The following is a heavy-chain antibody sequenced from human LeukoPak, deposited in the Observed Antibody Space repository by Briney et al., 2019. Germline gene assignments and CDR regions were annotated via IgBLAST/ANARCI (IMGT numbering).Heavy chain of an antibody. V-gene: IGHV4-34*01. CDR1: GGSFSGYY. CDR3: ASGYRYFDY. D-gene: IGHD3-16*02. CDR2: INHSGST. Sequence: SSETLSLTCAVYGGSFSGYYWSLIRQPPGKGLEWIGEINHSGSTNYNPSLKSRVTISVDTSKNQFSLKLSSVTAADTAVYYCASGYRYFDYWGQGTLVTVSS. J-gene: IGHJ4*02.